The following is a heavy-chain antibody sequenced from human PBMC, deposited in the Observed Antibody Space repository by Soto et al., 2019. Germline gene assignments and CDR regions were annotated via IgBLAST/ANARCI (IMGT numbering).Heavy chain of an antibody. CDR2: IKQDGSEK. CDR1: GFTFSSYW. V-gene: IGHV3-7*01. J-gene: IGHJ6*03. Sequence: GSLRLSCAASGFTFSSYWMSWVRQAPGKGLEWVANIKQDGSEKYYVDSVKGRFTISRDNAKNSLYLQMNSLRAEDTAVYYCARTYYDILTGYYLIYYYYYYMDVWGKGTSVTVSS. CDR3: ARTYYDILTGYYLIYYYYYYMDV. D-gene: IGHD3-9*01.